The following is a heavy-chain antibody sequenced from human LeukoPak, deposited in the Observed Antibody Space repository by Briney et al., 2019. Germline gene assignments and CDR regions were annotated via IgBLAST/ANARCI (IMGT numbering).Heavy chain of an antibody. CDR3: AREKLSSSWLNWFDP. V-gene: IGHV4-61*02. Sequence: SETLSLTCTVSGGSISSGSYYWSWIRQPAGKGLEWIGRIYTSGSTNYNPSLKSRVTISVDTSKNQFSLKLSSVTAADTAVYYCAREKLSSSWLNWFDPWGQGTLVTVSS. CDR1: GGSISSGSYY. CDR2: IYTSGST. J-gene: IGHJ5*02. D-gene: IGHD6-13*01.